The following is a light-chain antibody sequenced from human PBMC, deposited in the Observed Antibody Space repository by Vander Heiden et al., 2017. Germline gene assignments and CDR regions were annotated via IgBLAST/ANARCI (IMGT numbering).Light chain of an antibody. CDR1: QSVSSY. CDR3: QQRSNWLYT. CDR2: DAS. Sequence: DSVLTQSPPTLSLSPGERATLACRASQSVSSYLAWYQQKPGKAPKLLIYDASNMATGIPARFSGSGSGTDFTLTISSLEPEDFAVYYCQQRSNWLYTFGQGTKLEIK. V-gene: IGKV3-11*01. J-gene: IGKJ2*01.